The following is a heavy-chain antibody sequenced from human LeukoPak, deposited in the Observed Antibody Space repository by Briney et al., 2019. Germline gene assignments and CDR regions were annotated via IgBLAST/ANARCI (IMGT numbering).Heavy chain of an antibody. CDR1: GFTFSSYW. CDR2: INSDGSST. D-gene: IGHD6-6*01. Sequence: GGSLRLSCAASGFTFSSYWMHWVRQAPGKGLVWVSRINSDGSSTSYADSVKGRFTISRDNSKNTLYLQMNSLRAEDTAVYYCAREGGSSSYYFDYWGQGTLVTVSS. CDR3: AREGGSSSYYFDY. J-gene: IGHJ4*02. V-gene: IGHV3-74*01.